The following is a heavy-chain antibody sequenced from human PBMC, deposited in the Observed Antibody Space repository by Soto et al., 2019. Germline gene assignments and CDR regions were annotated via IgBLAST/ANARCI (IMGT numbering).Heavy chain of an antibody. J-gene: IGHJ4*02. V-gene: IGHV3-33*01. CDR2: IWYDGSNK. CDR3: ARDREAARSRGLDY. CDR1: GFTFSSYG. Sequence: GGSLRLSCAASGFTFSSYGMHWVRQAPGKGLEWVAVIWYDGSNKYYADSVKGRFTISRDNSKNTLYLQMNSLRAEDTVVYYCARDREAARSRGLDYWGQGTLVTVSS. D-gene: IGHD6-6*01.